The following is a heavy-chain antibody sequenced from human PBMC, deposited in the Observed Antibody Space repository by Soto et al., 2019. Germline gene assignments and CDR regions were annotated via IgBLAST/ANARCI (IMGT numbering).Heavy chain of an antibody. Sequence: QVQVQQWGAGLLKFSETLSLTCAVNGGSFSGWHWNWIRQPPGKGLEWIGEASHTGGTNYNPSLESRVTISVDRSRNQLSLKLNSVSAADTAVYYCARRRNLDVWGPWTTVIVSS. CDR3: ARRRNLDV. CDR2: ASHTGGT. V-gene: IGHV4-34*01. D-gene: IGHD1-1*01. J-gene: IGHJ6*02. CDR1: GGSFSGWH.